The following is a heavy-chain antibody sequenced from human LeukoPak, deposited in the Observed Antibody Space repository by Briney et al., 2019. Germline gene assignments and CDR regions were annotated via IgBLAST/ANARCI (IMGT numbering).Heavy chain of an antibody. V-gene: IGHV3-11*06. CDR2: ISTSSSYT. CDR1: GFNFSDFY. CDR3: ARDVIR. J-gene: IGHJ4*02. Sequence: GGSPRLSCAASGFNFSDFYMNWIRQAPGKGLEWVSYISTSSSYTDYADSVKGRFTIPRDNAKNLLYLQMNSLRVEDKAVYYCARDVIRRGQGTLVTVSS.